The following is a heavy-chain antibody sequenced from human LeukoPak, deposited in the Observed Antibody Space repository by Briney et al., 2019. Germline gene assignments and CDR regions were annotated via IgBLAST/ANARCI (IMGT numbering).Heavy chain of an antibody. CDR1: GGSFSDYY. J-gene: IGHJ1*01. Sequence: PSETLSLTCAVYGGSFSDYYWSWIRQPPGKGLEWIGDINHSGSTNYNLSLKSRITISVDTSKNHSSLNLSSVTAADTAVYYCARGGWRPEYFQYWGQGTLVTVSS. D-gene: IGHD6-19*01. V-gene: IGHV4-34*01. CDR2: INHSGST. CDR3: ARGGWRPEYFQY.